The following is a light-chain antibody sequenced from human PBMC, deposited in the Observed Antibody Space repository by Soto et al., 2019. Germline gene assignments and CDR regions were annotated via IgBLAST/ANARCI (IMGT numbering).Light chain of an antibody. CDR2: GAS. Sequence: EIVMTQSPATLSVSPGERVTLSCRASQSVSSNLAWYQQKPGQAPRLLIYGASTRATGIPARFSGSGSGTDFTLTISSLEPEDFAVYYCQQRSNWPPGFGPGTKVDIK. CDR1: QSVSSN. J-gene: IGKJ3*01. V-gene: IGKV3-15*01. CDR3: QQRSNWPPG.